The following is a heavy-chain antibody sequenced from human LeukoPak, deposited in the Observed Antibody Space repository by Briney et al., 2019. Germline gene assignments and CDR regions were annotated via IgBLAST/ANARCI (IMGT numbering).Heavy chain of an antibody. CDR1: GFNFIDYS. CDR3: ARDHRYAFDN. D-gene: IGHD5-12*01. V-gene: IGHV3-48*01. J-gene: IGHJ4*01. CDR2: IGISSGNT. Sequence: LGGSLRLSCAASGFNFIDYSMNWVRQAPGKGLERISYIGISSGNTKYADSVKGRFTISRDKARNSLYLQMNSLRVEDTAMYYCARDHRYAFDNWGHGTLVTVSS.